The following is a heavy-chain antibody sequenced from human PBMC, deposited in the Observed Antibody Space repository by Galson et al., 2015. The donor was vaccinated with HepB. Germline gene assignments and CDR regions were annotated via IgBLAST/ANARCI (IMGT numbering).Heavy chain of an antibody. V-gene: IGHV3-11*01. CDR2: ISSSGSTI. J-gene: IGHJ4*02. D-gene: IGHD6-6*01. CDR3: ASAYSRSHEFVDY. CDR1: GFTFSDYY. Sequence: SLRLSCAASGFTFSDYYMSWIRQAPGKGLEWVSYISSSGSTIYYADSVKGRFTISRDNAKNSLYLQMNSLRAEDTAVYYCASAYSRSHEFVDYWGQGILVTVSS.